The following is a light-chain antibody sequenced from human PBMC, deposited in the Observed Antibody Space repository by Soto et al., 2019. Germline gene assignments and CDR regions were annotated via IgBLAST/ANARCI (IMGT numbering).Light chain of an antibody. V-gene: IGKV3-20*01. CDR3: QQYGSSPRT. Sequence: TQSPATLSVSPGDTATLSCRSSQNIHINLAWYQQKPGQAPTLLIYGASSRATGIPNRFSGSGSGTDFTLTISRLEPEDFAVYYCQQYGSSPRTFGQGTKVDIK. J-gene: IGKJ1*01. CDR1: QNIHIN. CDR2: GAS.